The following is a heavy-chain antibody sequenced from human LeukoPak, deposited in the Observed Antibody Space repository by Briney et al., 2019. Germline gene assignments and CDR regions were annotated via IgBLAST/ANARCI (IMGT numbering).Heavy chain of an antibody. CDR2: IKEDGSEK. J-gene: IGHJ4*02. Sequence: GGSLRLSCAASGFTFSSHWMSWVRQAPGKGLEWVANIKEDGSEKHYVDSVKDRFTISRDNAKNSLYVQMNSLRAEDTAVYYCARDVRAGNFDYWGQGTLVTVSS. D-gene: IGHD3-10*01. V-gene: IGHV3-7*01. CDR1: GFTFSSHW. CDR3: ARDVRAGNFDY.